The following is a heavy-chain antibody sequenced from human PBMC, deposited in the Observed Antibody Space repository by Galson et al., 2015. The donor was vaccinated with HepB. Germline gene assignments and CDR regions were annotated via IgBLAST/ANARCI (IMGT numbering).Heavy chain of an antibody. J-gene: IGHJ5*02. CDR1: GDSIGNYF. V-gene: IGHV4-59*01. Sequence: SETLSLTCTVSGDSIGNYFWSWIRQPPGKGLEWLGYVHSSGRTSYSPSLKSRLTISIDTPRNNFSLNLTSVTAADTAVYYCARVEGYDVVTGYLLTPWFDPWGQGTLVTVSS. CDR3: ARVEGYDVVTGYLLTPWFDP. CDR2: VHSSGRT. D-gene: IGHD3-9*01.